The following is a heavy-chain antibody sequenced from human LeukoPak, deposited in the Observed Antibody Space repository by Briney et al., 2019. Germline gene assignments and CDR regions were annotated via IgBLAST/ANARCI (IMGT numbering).Heavy chain of an antibody. CDR1: GFTFSSYA. CDR3: AKDRRAYYDSSGYLFDY. D-gene: IGHD3-22*01. CDR2: ISGSGGST. V-gene: IGHV3-23*01. Sequence: GGSLRLSCAASGFTFSSYAMSWVRQAPGKGLEWVSAISGSGGSTYYADSVKGRFTISSDNSKNTLYLQMNSLRAEDTAVYYCAKDRRAYYDSSGYLFDYWGQGTLVTVSS. J-gene: IGHJ4*02.